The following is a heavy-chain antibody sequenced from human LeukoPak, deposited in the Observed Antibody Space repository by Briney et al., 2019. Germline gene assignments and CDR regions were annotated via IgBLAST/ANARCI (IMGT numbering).Heavy chain of an antibody. Sequence: PGGSLRLSCAASGFTFSTYAVSWVRQAPGKGLGWASSLGGINGYTYYADSVKGRFSISRDNSKNTLYLQMNSLRAEDTALYYCAKVPSGCYACDFDYWGQGTLVTVSS. CDR2: LGGINGYT. CDR1: GFTFSTYA. CDR3: AKVPSGCYACDFDY. D-gene: IGHD2-2*01. J-gene: IGHJ4*02. V-gene: IGHV3-23*01.